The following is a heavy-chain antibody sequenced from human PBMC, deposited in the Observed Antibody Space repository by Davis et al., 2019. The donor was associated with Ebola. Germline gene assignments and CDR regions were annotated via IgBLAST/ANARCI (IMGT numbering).Heavy chain of an antibody. V-gene: IGHV4-34*01. CDR1: GGFVSSGGYS. CDR2: INHSGST. J-gene: IGHJ5*02. CDR3: ARSPGIARYNWFDP. D-gene: IGHD6-13*01. Sequence: SETLSLTCAVSGGFVSSGGYSWNWIRQPPGKGLEWIGEINHSGSTNYNPSLKSRVTISVDTSKNQFSLKLSSVTAADTAVYYCARSPGIARYNWFDPWGQGTLVTVSS.